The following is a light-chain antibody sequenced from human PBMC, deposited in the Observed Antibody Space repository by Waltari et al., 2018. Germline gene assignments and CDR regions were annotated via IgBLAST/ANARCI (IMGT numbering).Light chain of an antibody. CDR2: DAS. V-gene: IGKV3-11*01. CDR1: QRVSSY. J-gene: IGKJ1*01. CDR3: QQRSNWPGT. Sequence: EIVLTQSPDTLSLSPGERATLSCRASQRVSSYLAWYQQKPGQAPRLRIYDASNRATGIPARFSGSGSGTDFTLTISSLEPEDFAVYYCQQRSNWPGTFGQGTKVEIK.